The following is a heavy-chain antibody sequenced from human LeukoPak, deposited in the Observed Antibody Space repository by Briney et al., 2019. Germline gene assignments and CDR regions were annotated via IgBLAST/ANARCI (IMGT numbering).Heavy chain of an antibody. CDR1: GFSFSSYE. CDR2: ISSSATST. J-gene: IGHJ3*02. Sequence: GGPLRLSCSASGFSFSSYEMNWVRQAPGKGLEWVSHISSSATSTYYADSVKGRFTISRDNAKNSLYLQMNSLRAEDTALYYCARVVPYYYDSSGYPNAFDIWGQGTMVTVSS. V-gene: IGHV3-48*03. CDR3: ARVVPYYYDSSGYPNAFDI. D-gene: IGHD3-22*01.